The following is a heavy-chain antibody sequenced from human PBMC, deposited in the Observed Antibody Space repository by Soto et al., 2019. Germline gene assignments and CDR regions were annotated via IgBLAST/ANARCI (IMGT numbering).Heavy chain of an antibody. D-gene: IGHD2-2*01. Sequence: GGSLRLSCAASGFTFSTYAMSWVRQAPGKGLEWVSAISGSGGRTYYADSVKGRFTISRDNSKNTLYLQMNSLRAEGTAVYYCAKEGRYCNSPSCYYFDNWGQGTLVTVSS. J-gene: IGHJ4*02. CDR1: GFTFSTYA. V-gene: IGHV3-23*01. CDR2: ISGSGGRT. CDR3: AKEGRYCNSPSCYYFDN.